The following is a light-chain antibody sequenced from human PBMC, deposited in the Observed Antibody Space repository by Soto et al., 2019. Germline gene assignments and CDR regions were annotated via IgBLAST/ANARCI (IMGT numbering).Light chain of an antibody. V-gene: IGKV1-5*01. Sequence: DIQWTLPRYSLWASVGDEVTITCRASQTSSRWLAWYQQKPGKAPRLLIYTASTLESGVPSMFSARGSGTEFTLPISSLLPGAFGTVHSQEFNAFWTFGLGAQVDI. CDR3: QEFNAFWT. J-gene: IGKJ1*01. CDR2: TAS. CDR1: QTSSRW.